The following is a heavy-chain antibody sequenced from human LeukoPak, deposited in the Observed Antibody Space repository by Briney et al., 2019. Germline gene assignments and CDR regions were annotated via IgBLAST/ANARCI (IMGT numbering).Heavy chain of an antibody. CDR2: ISWNSGSI. V-gene: IGHV3-9*01. Sequence: GGSLRLSCAASGFTFSSYNMNWVRQAPGKGLEWVSGISWNSGSIGYADSVKGRFTISRDNAKNSLYLQMNSLRAEDTALYYCAKDIGGLAAAGTSVDYWGQGTLVTVSS. J-gene: IGHJ4*02. CDR1: GFTFSSYN. D-gene: IGHD6-13*01. CDR3: AKDIGGLAAAGTSVDY.